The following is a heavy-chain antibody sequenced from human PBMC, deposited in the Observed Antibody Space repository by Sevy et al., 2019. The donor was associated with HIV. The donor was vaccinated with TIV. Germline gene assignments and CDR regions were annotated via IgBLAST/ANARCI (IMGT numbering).Heavy chain of an antibody. CDR1: GYTFTSFG. Sequence: ASVKVSCKASGYTFTSFGITWVRQAPGQGLEWVGWVSPYKGKTKYAQKLQGRVTMTTDTSTSTAYMELRSLSSDDTAVYYCARPFCSGGSCYRWYFDFWGQGTLVTVSS. V-gene: IGHV1-18*01. CDR2: VSPYKGKT. D-gene: IGHD2-15*01. CDR3: ARPFCSGGSCYRWYFDF. J-gene: IGHJ4*02.